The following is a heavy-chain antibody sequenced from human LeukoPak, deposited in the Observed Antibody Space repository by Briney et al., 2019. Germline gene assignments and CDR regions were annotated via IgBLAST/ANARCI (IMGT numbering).Heavy chain of an antibody. CDR2: ISESGVGS. CDR1: GFTFRSNA. J-gene: IGHJ4*02. CDR3: AKVRVGATIDD. Sequence: GGSLRLACVASGFTFRSNAMNWVRQAPGKGLAWVSGISESGVGSNYADSVKGRFTTSRDNSKNTLYLQMNSLRAEDTAVYYCAKVRVGATIDDWGQGTLVTVSS. D-gene: IGHD1-26*01. V-gene: IGHV3-23*01.